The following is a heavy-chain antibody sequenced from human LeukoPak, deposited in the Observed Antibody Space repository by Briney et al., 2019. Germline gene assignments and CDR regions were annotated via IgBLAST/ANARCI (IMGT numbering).Heavy chain of an antibody. CDR1: VGFISSYY. Sequence: SETLSLTCTVSVGFISSYYWSWMRQPPGKGLEWLGYIYYSGSTNYNPSLKSRATISVDTSKNQFSLKLSSVTAADTAVYYCARGDYYGSGTNWFDPWGQGTLVTVSS. D-gene: IGHD3-10*01. J-gene: IGHJ5*02. CDR3: ARGDYYGSGTNWFDP. CDR2: IYYSGST. V-gene: IGHV4-59*01.